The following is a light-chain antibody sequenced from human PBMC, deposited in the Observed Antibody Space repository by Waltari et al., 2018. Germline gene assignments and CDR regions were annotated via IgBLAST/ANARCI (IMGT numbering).Light chain of an antibody. V-gene: IGKV1-5*03. CDR3: QQYRNYPYI. J-gene: IGKJ2*01. CDR1: QTIDTW. Sequence: DIQMTQSPPTLSASIGDRVTITCRASQTIDTWVAWYQQRPGKAPKLLLRQASTRDTGVPTRFSGGGSGTEFTLTIDSLQPDDFATYYCQQYRNYPYIFGQGTKVETK. CDR2: QAS.